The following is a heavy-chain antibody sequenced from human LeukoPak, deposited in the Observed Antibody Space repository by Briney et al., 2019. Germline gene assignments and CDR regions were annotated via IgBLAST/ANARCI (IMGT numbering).Heavy chain of an antibody. CDR1: EFTFSNYW. V-gene: IGHV3-11*04. CDR2: ISSTSTV. J-gene: IGHJ4*02. CDR3: ARESSAYDSFDY. D-gene: IGHD5-12*01. Sequence: GGSLRLSCAASEFTFSNYWMSWIRQAPGRGLEWVSYISSTSTVYYADSVKGRFTISRDNAKNSLYLQMNSLRAGDTAVYYCARESSAYDSFDYWGQGTLVTVSS.